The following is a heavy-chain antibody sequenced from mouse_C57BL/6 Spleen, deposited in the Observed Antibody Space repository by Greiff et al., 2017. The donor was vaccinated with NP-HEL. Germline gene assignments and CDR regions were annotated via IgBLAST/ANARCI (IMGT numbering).Heavy chain of an antibody. J-gene: IGHJ2*01. Sequence: QVQLQQPGAELVMPGASVKLSCKASGYTFTSYWMHWVKQRPGPGLEWIGEIDPSDSYTNYNQKFKGKSTLTVDKSSSTAYMQLSSLTSEDSAVYYCARERTMDYWGQGTTLTVSS. D-gene: IGHD1-1*02. CDR3: ARERTMDY. CDR2: IDPSDSYT. CDR1: GYTFTSYW. V-gene: IGHV1-69*01.